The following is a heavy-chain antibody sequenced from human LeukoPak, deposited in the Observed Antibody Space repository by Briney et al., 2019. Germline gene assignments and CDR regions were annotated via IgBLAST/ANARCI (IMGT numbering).Heavy chain of an antibody. J-gene: IGHJ5*02. CDR2: ISPIFGTA. D-gene: IGHD1-26*01. Sequence: SVKVSCKASGGTFSSYAISWVRQAPGQGLEWVGGISPIFGTANYAQKFQGRVTMTRDTSTSTVYMELSSLRSEDTAVYYCARHSGRFEFDPWGQGTLVTVSS. CDR1: GGTFSSYA. CDR3: ARHSGRFEFDP. V-gene: IGHV1-69*05.